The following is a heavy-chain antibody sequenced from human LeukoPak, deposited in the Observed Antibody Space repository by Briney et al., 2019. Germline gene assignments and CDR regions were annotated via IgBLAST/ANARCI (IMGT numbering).Heavy chain of an antibody. CDR2: FDPEDGET. D-gene: IGHD2-15*01. J-gene: IGHJ3*02. Sequence: ASVKVSCKVSGYTLTELSMHWVRQAPGKGLEWMGGFDPEDGETIYAQKFQGRVTMTEDTSTDTAYMELSSLRSEDTAVYYCATDPGGNPPPNAFDIWGQGTMVTVSS. CDR3: ATDPGGNPPPNAFDI. V-gene: IGHV1-24*01. CDR1: GYTLTELS.